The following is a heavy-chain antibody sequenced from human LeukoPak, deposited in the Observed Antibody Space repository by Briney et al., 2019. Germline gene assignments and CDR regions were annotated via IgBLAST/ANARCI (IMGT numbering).Heavy chain of an antibody. J-gene: IGHJ4*02. CDR1: GYTFTGYY. CDR2: INPNSGGT. Sequence: VASVKVSCKASGYTFTGYYMHWVRQAPGQGLEWMGWINPNSGGTNYAQKFQGRVTMTRDTSISTAYMELSRLRSDDTAVYYCARGGSGWYLDYFDYWGQGTLVTVSS. CDR3: ARGGSGWYLDYFDY. D-gene: IGHD6-19*01. V-gene: IGHV1-2*02.